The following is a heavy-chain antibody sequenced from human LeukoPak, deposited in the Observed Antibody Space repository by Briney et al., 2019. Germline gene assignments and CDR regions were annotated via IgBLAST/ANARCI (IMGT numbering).Heavy chain of an antibody. V-gene: IGHV3-23*01. D-gene: IGHD6-19*01. J-gene: IGHJ4*02. Sequence: PGGSLRLSCAASGFTFSSYAMSWVRQAPGKGLEWVSAIRGSGGSTYYADSVKGRFTISRDNSKNTLFLQMNSLRAEDTAVYYCAKDDRHSSGWYGKGVYWGQGTLVTASS. CDR1: GFTFSSYA. CDR3: AKDDRHSSGWYGKGVY. CDR2: IRGSGGST.